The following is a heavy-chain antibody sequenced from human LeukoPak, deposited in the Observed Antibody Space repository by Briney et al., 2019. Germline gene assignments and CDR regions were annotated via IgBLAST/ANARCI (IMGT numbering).Heavy chain of an antibody. CDR2: ISAYNGNT. CDR3: ARAMEYYDFWSGHYYYGMDV. D-gene: IGHD3-3*01. Sequence: ASVKVSCKASGYTFTSYGISWVRQAPGQGLEWMGWISAYNGNTNYAQKLQGRVTMTTDTSTGTAYMELRSLRSDDTAVYYCARAMEYYDFWSGHYYYGMDVWGQGTTVTVSS. CDR1: GYTFTSYG. J-gene: IGHJ6*02. V-gene: IGHV1-18*01.